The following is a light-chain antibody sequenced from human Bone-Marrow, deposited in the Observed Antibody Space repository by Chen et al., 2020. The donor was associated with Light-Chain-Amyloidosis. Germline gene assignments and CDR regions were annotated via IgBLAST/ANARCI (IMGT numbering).Light chain of an antibody. CDR1: SSDVGGDNH. J-gene: IGLJ1*01. CDR2: EVT. CDR3: SSYTITNTLV. V-gene: IGLV2-14*01. Sequence: QSALPYSASVSGSPGKSITMSCTGTSSDVGGDNHVSWYQQHPDKAPKLMIYEVTNRPSWVPGRFAGSKSDNAASLTISGLQTEDEADYFCSSYTITNTLVFGSGTRVTVL.